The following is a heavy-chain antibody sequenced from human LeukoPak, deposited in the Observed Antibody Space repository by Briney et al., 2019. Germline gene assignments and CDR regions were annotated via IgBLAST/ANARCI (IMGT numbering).Heavy chain of an antibody. CDR2: INQDGSEK. CDR3: ARDIYGGHDY. CDR1: GFTFSKYW. Sequence: GGSLRLSCAASGFTFSKYWMSLVRQAPGKGLEWVANINQDGSEKSYVDSVEGRFTISRDNAKKSLYLHVNSLRAEDTAVYYCARDIYGGHDYWGQGTLLTVSS. J-gene: IGHJ4*02. D-gene: IGHD2-21*01. V-gene: IGHV3-7*04.